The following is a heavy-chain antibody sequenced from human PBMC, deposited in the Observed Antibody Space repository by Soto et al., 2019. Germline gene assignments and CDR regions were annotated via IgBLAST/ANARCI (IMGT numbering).Heavy chain of an antibody. D-gene: IGHD3-22*01. Sequence: SVKVSCKASGGTFSSYGISWVRQAPGQGLEWMGGIIPIFGTEKYSQKFQDRVTITADESTNTVYMELSSLRSGDTAVYYCARHSSSGYYEAEYYFDYWGQGTLVTVSS. CDR3: ARHSSSGYYEAEYYFDY. CDR1: GGTFSSYG. V-gene: IGHV1-69*13. J-gene: IGHJ4*02. CDR2: IIPIFGTE.